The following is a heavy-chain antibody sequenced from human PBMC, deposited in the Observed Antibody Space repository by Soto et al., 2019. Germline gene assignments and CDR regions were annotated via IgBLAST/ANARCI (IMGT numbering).Heavy chain of an antibody. CDR3: ASPTTVTAPSYFDY. D-gene: IGHD4-17*01. J-gene: IGHJ4*02. CDR1: GGTFSSYA. CDR2: IIPIFGTA. V-gene: IGHV1-69*13. Sequence: AVKVSCKASGGTFSSYAISWVRQAPGQGLEWMGGIIPIFGTANYAQKFQGRVTITADESTSTAYMELSSLRSEDTAVYYCASPTTVTAPSYFDYWGQGTLVTVSS.